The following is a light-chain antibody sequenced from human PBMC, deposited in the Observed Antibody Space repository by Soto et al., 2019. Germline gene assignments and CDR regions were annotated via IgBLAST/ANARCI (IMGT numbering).Light chain of an antibody. CDR3: CSYAGSYTWV. V-gene: IGLV2-11*01. CDR1: SSDVGGYNY. Sequence: QSALTQPRSVSGSPGQSVTISCTGTSSDVGGYNYVSWYQQHPGKAPKVMIYDVSKRPSGVPDXFXGSKSGNTASLTISGLQAEDEADYYCCSYAGSYTWVFGGGTKLTVL. CDR2: DVS. J-gene: IGLJ3*02.